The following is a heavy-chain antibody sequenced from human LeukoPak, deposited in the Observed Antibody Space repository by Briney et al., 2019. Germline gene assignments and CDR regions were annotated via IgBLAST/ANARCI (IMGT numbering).Heavy chain of an antibody. Sequence: GGSLRLSCAASGFTFSSYEMNWVRQAPGKGLEWVSYISSSGSTIYYADSVKGRFTISRDNAKNSLYLRMNSLRAEDTAVYYCAELGITMIGGVWGKGTTVTVSS. V-gene: IGHV3-48*03. J-gene: IGHJ6*04. CDR3: AELGITMIGGV. D-gene: IGHD3-10*02. CDR1: GFTFSSYE. CDR2: ISSSGSTI.